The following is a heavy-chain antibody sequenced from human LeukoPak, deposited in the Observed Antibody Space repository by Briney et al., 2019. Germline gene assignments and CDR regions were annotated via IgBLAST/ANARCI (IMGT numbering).Heavy chain of an antibody. V-gene: IGHV3-30-3*01. Sequence: PGRSLRLSCAASGFTFSSYAMHWVRQAPGKGLEWVAVISYDGSNKYYADSMKGRFTISRDNSKNTLYLQMNSLRAEDTAVYYCARDPGSGYFDYWGQGTLVTVSS. CDR3: ARDPGSGYFDY. D-gene: IGHD3-22*01. CDR1: GFTFSSYA. CDR2: ISYDGSNK. J-gene: IGHJ4*02.